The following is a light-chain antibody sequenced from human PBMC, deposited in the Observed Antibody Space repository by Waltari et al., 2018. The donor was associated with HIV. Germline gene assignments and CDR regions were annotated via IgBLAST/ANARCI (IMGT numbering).Light chain of an antibody. J-gene: IGLJ1*01. CDR1: TSNIGLTT. Sequence: QSVLTQPPSASGTPGQSVTIPGPGSTSNIGLTTVTWYQHLPGTAPKPLIYGNDQRPSEVPDRFSGSKSGTSASLAISGLQSEDEADYYCAAWDYSLNGLYVFGTGTKVTVV. V-gene: IGLV1-44*01. CDR2: GND. CDR3: AAWDYSLNGLYV.